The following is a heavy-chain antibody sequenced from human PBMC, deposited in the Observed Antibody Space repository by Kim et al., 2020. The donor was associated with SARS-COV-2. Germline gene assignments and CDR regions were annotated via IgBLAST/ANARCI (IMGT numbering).Heavy chain of an antibody. D-gene: IGHD2-21*02. CDR3: ATAYCGGDCYSMNLYYYYYGMDV. J-gene: IGHJ6*02. CDR2: INHSGST. CDR1: GGSFSGYY. Sequence: SETLSLTCAVYGGSFSGYYWSWIRQPPGKGLEWIGEINHSGSTNYNPSLKSRVTISVDTSKNQFSLKLSSVTAADTAVYYCATAYCGGDCYSMNLYYYYYGMDVWGQGTTVTVSS. V-gene: IGHV4-34*01.